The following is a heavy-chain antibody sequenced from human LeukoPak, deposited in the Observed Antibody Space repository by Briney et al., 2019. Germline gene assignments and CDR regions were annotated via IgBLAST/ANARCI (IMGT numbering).Heavy chain of an antibody. CDR2: ISSSSSTI. D-gene: IGHD3-22*01. J-gene: IGHJ4*02. Sequence: GGSLRLSCAASGFTFSSYEMNWVRQAPGKGLEWVSYISSSSSTIYYADSVKGRFTIPRDNAKNSLYLQMNSLRAEDTAVYYCARDLYYDSSGYYPPYYFDYWAREPWSPSPQ. V-gene: IGHV3-48*01. CDR3: ARDLYYDSSGYYPPYYFDY. CDR1: GFTFSSYE.